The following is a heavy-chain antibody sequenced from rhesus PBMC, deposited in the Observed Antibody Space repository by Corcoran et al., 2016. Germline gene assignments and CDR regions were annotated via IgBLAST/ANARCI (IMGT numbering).Heavy chain of an antibody. CDR3: ARDRRYSGYGYFDY. Sequence: QVQLQESGPGLVKPSETLSLTCPVSGGSISDSYYWSWLRQPPGKGLEWMGRIYGSGVRNNSKPSLRSRVTISRDTSKNQFSLKRSSVTAADTAVDYCARDRRYSGYGYFDYWGQGVLVTVSS. D-gene: IGHD5-24*01. CDR1: GGSISDSYY. V-gene: IGHV4-106*01. J-gene: IGHJ4*01. CDR2: IYGSGVRN.